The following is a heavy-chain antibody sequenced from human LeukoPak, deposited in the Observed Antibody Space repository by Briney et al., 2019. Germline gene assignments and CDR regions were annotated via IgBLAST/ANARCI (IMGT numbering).Heavy chain of an antibody. J-gene: IGHJ4*02. CDR1: GFTFSSYA. CDR2: ISGSGGST. CDR3: AKDRITMVRGVLAYYFDY. V-gene: IGHV3-23*01. Sequence: PGGSLRLSCAASGFTFSSYAMSWVRQAPGKGLEWVSAISGSGGSTYYADSVKGRFTISRDNSKNTLYLQMNSLRAEDTAVYYCAKDRITMVRGVLAYYFDYWGQGTLVTVSS. D-gene: IGHD3-10*01.